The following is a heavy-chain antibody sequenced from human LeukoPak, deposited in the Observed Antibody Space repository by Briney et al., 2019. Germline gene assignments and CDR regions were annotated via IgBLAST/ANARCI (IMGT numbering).Heavy chain of an antibody. J-gene: IGHJ4*02. CDR1: GGSISSGGYY. Sequence: SETLSLSCTVSGGSISSGGYYWSWIRRHPGKGLEWIGYIYYSGSTYYNPSLKSRVTISVDTSKNQFSLKLSSVTAADTAVYYCARDSKAAAGAYFDYWGQGTLVTVSS. CDR2: IYYSGST. CDR3: ARDSKAAAGAYFDY. D-gene: IGHD6-13*01. V-gene: IGHV4-31*03.